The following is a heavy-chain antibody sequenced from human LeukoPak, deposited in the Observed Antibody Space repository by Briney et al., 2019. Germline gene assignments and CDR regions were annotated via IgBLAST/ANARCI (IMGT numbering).Heavy chain of an antibody. J-gene: IGHJ4*02. CDR2: IYYSGST. CDR3: ARDGYSYGRYYFDY. CDR1: GGSISSYY. D-gene: IGHD5-18*01. Sequence: PSDTLSLTCTVSGGSISSYYWSWIRQPPGKGLEWIGYIYYSGSTNYNPSLKSRVTISVDTSKNQFSLKLSSVTAADTAVYYCARDGYSYGRYYFDYWGQGTLVTVSS. V-gene: IGHV4-59*01.